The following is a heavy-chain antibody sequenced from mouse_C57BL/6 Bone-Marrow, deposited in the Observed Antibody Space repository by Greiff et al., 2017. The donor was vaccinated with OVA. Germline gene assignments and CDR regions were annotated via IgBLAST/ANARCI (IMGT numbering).Heavy chain of an antibody. CDR3: TKLLENYYFDY. V-gene: IGHV1-15*01. D-gene: IGHD2-1*01. CDR2: IILEPGGT. J-gene: IGHJ2*01. CDR1: AYTFPAYK. Sequence: QVQLQQSGAELVRPGAYVRRSSRPSAYTFPAYKMHGVNRTLVHGREWIGAIILEPGGTDYNQKFKGKAILTADKSSSTAYMELRSLTSEDSAVYYCTKLLENYYFDYWGQGTTLIVSS.